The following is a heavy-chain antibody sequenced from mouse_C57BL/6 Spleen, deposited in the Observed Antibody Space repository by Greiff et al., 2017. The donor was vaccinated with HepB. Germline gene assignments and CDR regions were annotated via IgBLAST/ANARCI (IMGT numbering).Heavy chain of an antibody. V-gene: IGHV1-52*01. D-gene: IGHD2-2*01. CDR2: IDPSDSET. Sequence: QVQLKQPGAELVRPGSSVKLSCKASGYTFTSYWMHWVKQRPIQGLEWIGNIDPSDSETHYNQKFKDKATLTVDKSSSTAYMQLSSLTSEDSAVYYCARFYYGSNFDYWGQGTTLTVSS. J-gene: IGHJ2*01. CDR3: ARFYYGSNFDY. CDR1: GYTFTSYW.